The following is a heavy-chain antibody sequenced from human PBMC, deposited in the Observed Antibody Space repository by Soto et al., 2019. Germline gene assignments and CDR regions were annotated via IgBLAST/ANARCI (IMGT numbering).Heavy chain of an antibody. CDR3: SRRPLKAYYYDSSGYPSIWYFDL. CDR1: GLSLSTSGVG. D-gene: IGHD3-22*01. CDR2: IYWDDVK. V-gene: IGHV2-5*02. Sequence: QITLKESGPPLVKPTETLTLTCTFSGLSLSTSGVGVGWIRQPPGKALEWLALIYWDDVKRYSPSLKGRLTITKDTSKTPLVLIMTNMVPVDTTTYYCSRRPLKAYYYDSSGYPSIWYFDLWGRGTLVTVSS. J-gene: IGHJ2*01.